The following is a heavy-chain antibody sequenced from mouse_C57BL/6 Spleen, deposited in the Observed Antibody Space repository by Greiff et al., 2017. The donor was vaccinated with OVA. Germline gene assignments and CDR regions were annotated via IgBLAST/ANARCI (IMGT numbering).Heavy chain of an antibody. CDR2: IWRGGST. V-gene: IGHV2-5*01. D-gene: IGHD1-1*01. Sequence: VKLMESGPGLVQPSQSLSITCTASGFSLTSYGVHWVRQSPGQGLEWLGVIWRGGSTDYNAAFMSRLSITKDNSKSQVFLKMNSLQADDTAIYYCAKAITTVVAPGAMDYWGQGTSVTVSS. CDR3: AKAITTVVAPGAMDY. J-gene: IGHJ4*01. CDR1: GFSLTSYG.